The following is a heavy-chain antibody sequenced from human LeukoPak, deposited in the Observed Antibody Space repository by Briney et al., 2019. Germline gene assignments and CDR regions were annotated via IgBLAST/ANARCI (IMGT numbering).Heavy chain of an antibody. V-gene: IGHV3-48*01. CDR2: ISSGSSTM. D-gene: IGHD3-3*01. Sequence: GGSLRLSCAASGFTFSSYAMNWVRQAPGKGLEWVSYISSGSSTMNYADSVKGRFTISRDNAKNSLYLQMNSLRVEDTAVYYCARDGFLEWLLYSYYFDYWGQGTLVTVPS. CDR1: GFTFSSYA. CDR3: ARDGFLEWLLYSYYFDY. J-gene: IGHJ4*02.